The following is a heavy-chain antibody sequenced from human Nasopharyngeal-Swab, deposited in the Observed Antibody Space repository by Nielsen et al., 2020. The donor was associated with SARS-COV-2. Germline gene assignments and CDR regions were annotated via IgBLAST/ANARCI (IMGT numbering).Heavy chain of an antibody. D-gene: IGHD3-3*01. Sequence: GGSLRLSCAASGFTFRDYEMNWIPQAPGKGLHWVAYISGSGRTTYYADPVKGRFSIPRDNAKNSVFLQMNSLSVEDTAVYYCAKTAISYHWFDPWGQGTLVTVSP. CDR3: AKTAISYHWFDP. CDR2: ISGSGRTT. V-gene: IGHV3-48*03. J-gene: IGHJ5*02. CDR1: GFTFRDYE.